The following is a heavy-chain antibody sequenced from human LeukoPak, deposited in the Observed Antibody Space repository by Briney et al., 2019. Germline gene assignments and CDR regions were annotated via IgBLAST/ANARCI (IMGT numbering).Heavy chain of an antibody. CDR2: IYTDGSTK. Sequence: GSLRLSCAASGFIFSNSGMHWVRQAPGKGLEWVTVIYTDGSTKYYADSVKGRFTISRDNAKNSLYLQMNSLRAEDTAVYYCARDKWELMVGNAFDIWGQGTMVTVTS. V-gene: IGHV3-33*01. CDR1: GFIFSNSG. J-gene: IGHJ3*02. CDR3: ARDKWELMVGNAFDI. D-gene: IGHD1-26*01.